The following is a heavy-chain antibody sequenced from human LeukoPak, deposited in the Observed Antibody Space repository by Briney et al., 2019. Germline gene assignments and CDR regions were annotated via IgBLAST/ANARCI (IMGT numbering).Heavy chain of an antibody. CDR1: GGSISSYY. Sequence: SETLSLTCTVSGGSISSYYWSWIRQPPGKGLEWIGYIYYSGSTNYNPSLKSRVTISVDTSKNQFSLQLNSVTAADTALYYCARDDSSTWGGAFDIWGQGTLVTVSS. CDR3: ARDDSSTWGGAFDI. D-gene: IGHD6-13*01. J-gene: IGHJ3*02. V-gene: IGHV4-59*01. CDR2: IYYSGST.